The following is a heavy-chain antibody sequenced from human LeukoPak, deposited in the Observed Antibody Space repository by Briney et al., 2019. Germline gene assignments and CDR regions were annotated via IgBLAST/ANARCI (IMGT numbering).Heavy chain of an antibody. V-gene: IGHV4-38-2*01. D-gene: IGHD6-19*01. Sequence: SETLSLTCAVSGYSISSGYYCGWIRQPPGKGLEGIGTIYHSGTTYYNPSLKSRVTISVNTSKNQFSLKLNSVTAADTAVYSCARVGGVAGTSYYFDYWGHGTLVTVSS. CDR1: GYSISSGYY. CDR2: IYHSGTT. CDR3: ARVGGVAGTSYYFDY. J-gene: IGHJ4*01.